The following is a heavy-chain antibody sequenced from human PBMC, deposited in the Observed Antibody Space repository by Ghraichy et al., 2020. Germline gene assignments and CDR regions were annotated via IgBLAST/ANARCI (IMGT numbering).Heavy chain of an antibody. D-gene: IGHD6-13*01. J-gene: IGHJ5*02. V-gene: IGHV1-2*04. CDR1: GYTFTGYY. CDR3: ARTLWGSSGSMHGWFDP. CDR2: INPHSGAT. Sequence: ASVKVSCKASGYTFTGYYIHWVRQAPGQGPEWMGCINPHSGATNYAQKFQGWVTMTRDTSISTAFMELTSLKSDDTAVYYCARTLWGSSGSMHGWFDPWGKGTLGTVAS.